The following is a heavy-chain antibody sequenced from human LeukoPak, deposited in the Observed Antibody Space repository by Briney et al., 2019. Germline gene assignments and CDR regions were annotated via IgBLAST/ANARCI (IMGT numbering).Heavy chain of an antibody. D-gene: IGHD3-22*01. CDR1: GFTFSSYG. CDR3: AKDDYYDSSGDPNWFDP. CDR2: ISYDGSDK. J-gene: IGHJ5*02. Sequence: GGSLRLSCAASGFTFSSYGMHWVRQAPGKGLEWVAVISYDGSDKYYADSVKGRFTISRDNSKNKLYLQMNSLRAEDTAVYFCAKDDYYDSSGDPNWFDPWGQGTLVTVSS. V-gene: IGHV3-30*18.